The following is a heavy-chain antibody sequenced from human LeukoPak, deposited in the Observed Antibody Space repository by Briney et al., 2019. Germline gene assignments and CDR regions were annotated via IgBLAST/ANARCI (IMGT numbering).Heavy chain of an antibody. CDR3: AKAGHYYDSSGYYLDY. CDR2: ISGSGGSP. Sequence: PGGSLRLSCAASGFTFSSYAMSWVRQTPGKGLEWVSAISGSGGSPYYADSVKGRFTISRDNSKNTLYLQMNSLRAEDTAVYYCAKAGHYYDSSGYYLDYWGQGTLVTVSS. D-gene: IGHD3-22*01. J-gene: IGHJ4*02. CDR1: GFTFSSYA. V-gene: IGHV3-23*01.